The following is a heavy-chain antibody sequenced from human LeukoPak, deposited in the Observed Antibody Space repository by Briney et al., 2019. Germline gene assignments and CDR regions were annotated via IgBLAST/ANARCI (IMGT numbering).Heavy chain of an antibody. CDR1: GFTFSSYS. Sequence: GGSLRLSCAASGFTFSSYSMNWVRQAPGKGLEWVSYISSSSSTIYYADSVKGRFTISRDNAKNSLYLQMNSLRAEDTAVYYCAKDRVGATRNYYYYMDVWGKGTTVTVSS. J-gene: IGHJ6*03. D-gene: IGHD1-26*01. V-gene: IGHV3-48*01. CDR3: AKDRVGATRNYYYYMDV. CDR2: ISSSSSTI.